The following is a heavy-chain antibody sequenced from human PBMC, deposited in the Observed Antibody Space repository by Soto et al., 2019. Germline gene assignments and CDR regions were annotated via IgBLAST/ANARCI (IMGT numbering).Heavy chain of an antibody. Sequence: SGPTLLNPPQTLTLTCTFSGFSLNTGGMGVGWIRQPPGKALEWLALIYWDDDKRYSPSLKSRLTITKDTSKNQVVLTMTNMDPVDTATYYCAHSGSYYDSSPSFDYWGQGTLVTVS. CDR2: IYWDDDK. D-gene: IGHD3-22*01. J-gene: IGHJ4*02. CDR3: AHSGSYYDSSPSFDY. V-gene: IGHV2-5*02. CDR1: GFSLNTGGMG.